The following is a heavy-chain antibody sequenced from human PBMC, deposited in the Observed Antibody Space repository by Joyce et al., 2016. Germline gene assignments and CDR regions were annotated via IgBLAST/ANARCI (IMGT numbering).Heavy chain of an antibody. CDR1: GFTFSSYW. Sequence: EVQLVESGGGLVQPGGSLRLSCAASGFTFSSYWRYWVRKAPGKGLVGVSRINRDGSSTTYADSVKGRFTISRDNAKNTLYLQMNSLRAEDTAVYYCARLRRWSGPSDCWGQGTLVTVSS. J-gene: IGHJ4*02. V-gene: IGHV3-74*03. CDR3: ARLRRWSGPSDC. CDR2: INRDGSST. D-gene: IGHD4-23*01.